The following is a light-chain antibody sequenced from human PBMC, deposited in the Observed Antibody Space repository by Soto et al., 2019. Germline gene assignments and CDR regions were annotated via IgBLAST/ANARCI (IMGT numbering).Light chain of an antibody. Sequence: QLVLTQPPSASGTPGQRVTISCSGSSSNIGSNTVNWYQQLPGTAPKLLIYSNNQRPSGVPDRFSGSKSGTSASLAISGLQSEDEADYYCAAGDDSLNGDVVFGGGTKLTV. CDR3: AAGDDSLNGDVV. J-gene: IGLJ2*01. V-gene: IGLV1-44*01. CDR1: SSNIGSNT. CDR2: SNN.